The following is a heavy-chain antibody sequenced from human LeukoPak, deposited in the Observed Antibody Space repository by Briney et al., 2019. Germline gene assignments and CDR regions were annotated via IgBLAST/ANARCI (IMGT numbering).Heavy chain of an antibody. CDR1: GYTFTSYD. Sequence: ASVKVSCKASGYTFTSYDINWVRQATGQGLEWMGWINPNSGGTSYAQKFQGRVTMTRDTSISTAYMELSRLRSDDTAVYYCARGGAAAGTSDWFDPWGQGTLVTVSS. J-gene: IGHJ5*02. V-gene: IGHV1-2*02. CDR3: ARGGAAAGTSDWFDP. CDR2: INPNSGGT. D-gene: IGHD6-13*01.